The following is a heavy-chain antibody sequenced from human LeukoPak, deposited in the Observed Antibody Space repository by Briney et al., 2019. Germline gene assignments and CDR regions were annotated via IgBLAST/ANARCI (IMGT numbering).Heavy chain of an antibody. V-gene: IGHV4-59*01. CDR2: IYYSGST. J-gene: IGHJ4*02. CDR3: ARDSDTAMGALGY. CDR1: GGSISNYY. D-gene: IGHD5-18*01. Sequence: SETLSLTCIVSGGSISNYYWSWIRQPPGKGLEWIGYIYYSGSTNYNPSLKSRVTISVDTSKNQFSLKLSSVTAADTAVYYCARDSDTAMGALGYWGQGTLVTVSS.